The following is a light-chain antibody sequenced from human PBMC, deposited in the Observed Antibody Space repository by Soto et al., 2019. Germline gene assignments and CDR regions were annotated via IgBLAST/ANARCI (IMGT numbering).Light chain of an antibody. Sequence: IQLTQSPSTLSASVGDRVTITCRASQGIGTALAWYHQRPGNSPDLLVYDASPLQSGVPARFNGSGYETEFSLTISGLQPEDFGHYYCQQFNTKPHTFGGGTRVEIE. CDR1: QGIGTA. V-gene: IGKV1-13*02. CDR3: QQFNTKPHT. CDR2: DAS. J-gene: IGKJ4*01.